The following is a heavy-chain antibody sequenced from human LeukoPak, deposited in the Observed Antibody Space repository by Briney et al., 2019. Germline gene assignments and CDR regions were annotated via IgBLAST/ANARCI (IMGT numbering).Heavy chain of an antibody. Sequence: ASVKVSCKASGYTFTSYGISWVRQAPGQGLERMGWISAYNDNRNYARKLQGRVTMTTDTSTNTAYMELRSLRSDDTAVYFCARAPHNYDFWSGYGDPVDYWGQGTLVTVSS. CDR3: ARAPHNYDFWSGYGDPVDY. D-gene: IGHD3-3*01. CDR1: GYTFTSYG. CDR2: ISAYNDNR. J-gene: IGHJ4*02. V-gene: IGHV1-18*01.